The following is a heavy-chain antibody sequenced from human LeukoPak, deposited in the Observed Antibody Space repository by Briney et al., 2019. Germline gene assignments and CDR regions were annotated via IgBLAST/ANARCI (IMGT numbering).Heavy chain of an antibody. CDR2: ISSSSSYI. Sequence: GGSLRLSCAASGFTFSSYSMNWVRQAPGKGLEWVSSISSSSSYIYYADSVKGRFTISRDNAKNSLYLQMNSLRAEDTAVYYCARTRRYFASDDAFDIRGQGTMVTVSS. V-gene: IGHV3-21*01. CDR3: ARTRRYFASDDAFDI. CDR1: GFTFSSYS. D-gene: IGHD3-9*01. J-gene: IGHJ3*02.